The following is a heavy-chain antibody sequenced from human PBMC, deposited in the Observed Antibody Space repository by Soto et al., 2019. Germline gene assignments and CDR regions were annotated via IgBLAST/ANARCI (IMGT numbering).Heavy chain of an antibody. D-gene: IGHD3-9*01. CDR1: GFTFTSSA. CDR3: AAAYYDISHMDV. Sequence: SVKVSCKASGFTFTSSAMQWVRQARGQRLEWIGWIVVGSGNTNYAQKFQERVTITRDMSTSTAYMELSSLRSEDTAVYYFAAAYYDISHMDVWGKGTTVTVSS. CDR2: IVVGSGNT. V-gene: IGHV1-58*02. J-gene: IGHJ6*03.